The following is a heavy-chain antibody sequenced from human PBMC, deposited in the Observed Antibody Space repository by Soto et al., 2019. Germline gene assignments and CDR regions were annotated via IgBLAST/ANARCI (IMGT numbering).Heavy chain of an antibody. Sequence: SVKVSCKSSGYTLASNCSSCVQQSPEKGLEWMGGIIPIFGTANYAQKFQGRVTITADESTSTAYMELSSLRSEDTAVYYCARSRITIFGVVITYYYYYGMDVWGQGTTVTVSS. D-gene: IGHD3-3*01. V-gene: IGHV1-69*13. J-gene: IGHJ6*02. CDR3: ARSRITIFGVVITYYYYYGMDV. CDR1: GYTLASNC. CDR2: IIPIFGTA.